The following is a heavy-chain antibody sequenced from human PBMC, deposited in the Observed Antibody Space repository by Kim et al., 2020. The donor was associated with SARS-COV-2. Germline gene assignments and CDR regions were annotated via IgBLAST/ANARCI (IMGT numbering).Heavy chain of an antibody. Sequence: NPSAKRRVTLSVDTSTNQFSLKLNSVTAADTAVYSCARVYGTSRGHSFDPWGQGTLVTVSS. CDR3: ARVYGTSRGHSFDP. V-gene: IGHV4-4*07. J-gene: IGHJ5*02. D-gene: IGHD3-10*01.